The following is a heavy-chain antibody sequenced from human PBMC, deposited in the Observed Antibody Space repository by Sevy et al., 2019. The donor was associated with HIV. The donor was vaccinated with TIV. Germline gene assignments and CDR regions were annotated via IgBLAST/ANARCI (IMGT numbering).Heavy chain of an antibody. CDR3: STDPIIVLLVTNGMDV. V-gene: IGHV3-15*01. D-gene: IGHD2-8*02. CDR1: GFTFSYAW. CDR2: IQSKADGGTI. J-gene: IGHJ6*02. Sequence: GGSLRLSCAASGFTFSYAWMNWVRQAPGKGLEWVGHIQSKADGGTIDYAAPVKGRFTISRDDSQNTLYLQMNSLKTEDTAVYYCSTDPIIVLLVTNGMDVWGQGTTVTVSS.